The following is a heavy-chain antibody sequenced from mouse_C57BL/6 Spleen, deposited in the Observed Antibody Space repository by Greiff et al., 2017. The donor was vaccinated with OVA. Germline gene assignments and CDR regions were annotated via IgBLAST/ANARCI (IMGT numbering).Heavy chain of an antibody. CDR1: GYTFTDYY. D-gene: IGHD2-4*01. CDR3: ASSYDCYIDY. V-gene: IGHV1-26*01. J-gene: IGHJ2*01. Sequence: EVQLQQSGPELVKPGASVKISCKASGYTFTDYYMNWVKQSHGKSLEWIGDINPNNGGTSYNQKFKGKATLTVDKSSSTAYMELRSLTSEDAAVYYCASSYDCYIDYWGQGTTLTVSS. CDR2: INPNNGGT.